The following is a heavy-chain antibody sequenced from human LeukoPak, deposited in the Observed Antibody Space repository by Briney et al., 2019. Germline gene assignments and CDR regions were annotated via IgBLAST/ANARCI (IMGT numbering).Heavy chain of an antibody. CDR3: ARAYCSGRGCYQRYDGFDI. D-gene: IGHD2-15*01. CDR2: ISRDSGYI. V-gene: IGHV3-21*01. Sequence: GGSLRLSCVASGFTFSDYSMDWVRQAPGKGLGWVSSISRDSGYIYYVDSLRGRFTFYRNNAKISLFLKMDSLRVEDTAVYYCARAYCSGRGCYQRYDGFDIWGQGTVVTVSS. J-gene: IGHJ3*02. CDR1: GFTFSDYS.